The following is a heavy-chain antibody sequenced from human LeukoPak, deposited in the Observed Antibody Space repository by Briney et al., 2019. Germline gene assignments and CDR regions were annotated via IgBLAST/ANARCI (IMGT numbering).Heavy chain of an antibody. Sequence: PGGSLRLPCAASGFTFSSYALSWVRQAPGKGLEWVSGISGSGGSTHYADSVKGRFTISRDKSKNTLYLEMNSLRAEDTAVYYCAKDRDSSSWYLGSCFGDYWGQGTLVTVSS. CDR2: ISGSGGST. CDR1: GFTFSSYA. J-gene: IGHJ4*02. D-gene: IGHD6-13*01. V-gene: IGHV3-23*01. CDR3: AKDRDSSSWYLGSCFGDY.